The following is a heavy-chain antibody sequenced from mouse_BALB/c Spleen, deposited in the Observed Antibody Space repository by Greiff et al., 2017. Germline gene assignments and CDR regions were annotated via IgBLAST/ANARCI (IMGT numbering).Heavy chain of an antibody. D-gene: IGHD3-1*01. CDR3: MGSMDY. CDR1: GFTFSSYW. Sequence: EVKLQQSGGGLVQPGGSMKLSCVASGFTFSSYWMSWVRQSPEKGLEWVAEIRLKSDNYATHYAESVKGKFTISRDDSKSRLYLQMNSLRAEDTGIYYCMGSMDYWGQGTSVTVSS. J-gene: IGHJ4*01. CDR2: IRLKSDNYAT. V-gene: IGHV6-6*02.